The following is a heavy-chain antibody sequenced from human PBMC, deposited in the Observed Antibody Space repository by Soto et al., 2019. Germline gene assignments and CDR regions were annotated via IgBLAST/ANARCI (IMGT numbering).Heavy chain of an antibody. CDR3: ARGTTVVTTFHWYFDL. CDR2: IIPIFGTA. Sequence: QVQLVQSGAEVKKPGSSVKVSCKASGGTFSSYAISWVRQAPGQGLEWMGGIIPIFGTANYAQKFQGRVTITADESTSTAYMELSSLRTEDTAVYYCARGTTVVTTFHWYFDLWGRGTLVTVSS. J-gene: IGHJ2*01. CDR1: GGTFSSYA. D-gene: IGHD4-17*01. V-gene: IGHV1-69*01.